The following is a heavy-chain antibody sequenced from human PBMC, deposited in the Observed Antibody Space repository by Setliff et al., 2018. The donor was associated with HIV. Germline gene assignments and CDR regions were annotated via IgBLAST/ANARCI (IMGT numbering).Heavy chain of an antibody. CDR1: GGSISSYY. CDR3: ARDRRGYYYGSGSCYMGV. D-gene: IGHD3-10*01. CDR2: IYTSGIT. Sequence: PSETLSLTCTVSGGSISSYYWSWIRQPPGKGLEWIGYIYTSGITDYNPSLKSRVTISGDTSKNQFSLKLSSVTAADTAVYYCARDRRGYYYGSGSCYMGVWGTGTTVTVSS. V-gene: IGHV4-4*08. J-gene: IGHJ6*03.